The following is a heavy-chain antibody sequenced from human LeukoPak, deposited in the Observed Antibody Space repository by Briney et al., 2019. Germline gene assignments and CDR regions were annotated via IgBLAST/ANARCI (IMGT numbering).Heavy chain of an antibody. Sequence: SETLSLICAVYGGSFSGYYWGWIRQAPGKGLEWIGSIYHSGSTYYNPSLKSRVTISVVTSKNQFSLRLTSVTAADTAVYYCARHSVAVAATGDAFDIWGQGTMVTVSS. J-gene: IGHJ3*02. CDR1: GGSFSGYY. V-gene: IGHV4-38-2*01. CDR3: ARHSVAVAATGDAFDI. D-gene: IGHD6-19*01. CDR2: IYHSGST.